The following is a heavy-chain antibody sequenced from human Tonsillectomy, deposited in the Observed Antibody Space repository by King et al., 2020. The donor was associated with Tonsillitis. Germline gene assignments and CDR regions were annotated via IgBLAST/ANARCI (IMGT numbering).Heavy chain of an antibody. CDR1: GYSFTSYW. J-gene: IGHJ4*02. CDR3: ARPRVGATDYFDY. Sequence: VQLVQSGAEVREPGESLKISCKGSGYSFTSYWIAWVRQMPGKGLEWIGIIYPSDSETRYSPSFQGQVTISAAKSISTAYLQWSSLKASDTAMYFCARPRVGATDYFDYWGQGTLVTVSS. V-gene: IGHV5-51*01. CDR2: IYPSDSET. D-gene: IGHD1-26*01.